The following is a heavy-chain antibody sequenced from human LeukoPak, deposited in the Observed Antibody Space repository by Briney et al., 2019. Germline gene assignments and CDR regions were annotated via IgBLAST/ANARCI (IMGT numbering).Heavy chain of an antibody. CDR3: ARHRDGYYPYFDY. CDR1: GGSISSSSYY. CDR2: IYYSGST. V-gene: IGHV4-39*01. Sequence: SETLSLTCTVSGGSISSSSYYWGWIRQPPGKGLEWIGSIYYSGSTCYNPSLKSRVTISVDTSKNQFSLKLSSVTAADTAVYYCARHRDGYYPYFDYWGQGTLVTVSS. D-gene: IGHD5-24*01. J-gene: IGHJ4*02.